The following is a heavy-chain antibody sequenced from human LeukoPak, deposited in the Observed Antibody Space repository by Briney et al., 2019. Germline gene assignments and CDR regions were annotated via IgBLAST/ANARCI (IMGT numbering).Heavy chain of an antibody. Sequence: PSETLSLTCTVSGGSISSYYWSWIRQPPGKGLEWIGDIYYSGSTNYNPSLKSRVTISVDTSKNQFPLKLSSVTAADTAVYYCARERVDYDILTCYYLRNWFDPWGQGTLVTVSS. CDR2: IYYSGST. J-gene: IGHJ5*02. CDR1: GGSISSYY. CDR3: ARERVDYDILTCYYLRNWFDP. D-gene: IGHD3-9*01. V-gene: IGHV4-59*01.